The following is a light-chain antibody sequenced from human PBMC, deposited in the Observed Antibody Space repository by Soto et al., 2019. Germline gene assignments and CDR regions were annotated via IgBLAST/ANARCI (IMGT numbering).Light chain of an antibody. CDR1: SSDVGGYNY. J-gene: IGLJ1*01. Sequence: QSALTQPPSASGSPGQSVTISCTGTSSDVGGYNYVSWYQQHPGKAPKLMIYEVSKRPSGAPDRFSGSKSGNTASLTVSGLQAEDEAEYYCSSFAGSNRVFGTGTKVTVL. CDR3: SSFAGSNRV. CDR2: EVS. V-gene: IGLV2-8*01.